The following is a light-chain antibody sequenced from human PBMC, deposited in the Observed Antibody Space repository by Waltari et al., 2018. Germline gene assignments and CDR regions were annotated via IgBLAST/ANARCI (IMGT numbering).Light chain of an antibody. CDR2: YDS. CDR1: NSGGKS. V-gene: IGLV3-21*04. J-gene: IGLJ2*01. Sequence: SYVLTQPPSVSVAPGKTARITCGGNNSGGKSVHWYQQRPGPAPVLVIAYDSDRTAGIPERFSGSKSGNTATLTISRVEAGDEADYYCQVWDRSTDHVVFGGGTKLTVL. CDR3: QVWDRSTDHVV.